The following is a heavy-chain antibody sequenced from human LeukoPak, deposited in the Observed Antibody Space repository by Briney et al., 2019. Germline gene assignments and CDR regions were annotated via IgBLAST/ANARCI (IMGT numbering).Heavy chain of an antibody. D-gene: IGHD6-13*01. V-gene: IGHV3-23*01. CDR3: AKYYSSSWIYYFDY. J-gene: IGHJ4*02. Sequence: GGSLRLSCAASGFTFSSYAMSWVRQAPGKGLEWVSAISGSVGSTYYADSVKGRFTISRDNSKNTLYLQMNSLRAEDTAVYYCAKYYSSSWIYYFDYWGQGTLVTVSS. CDR1: GFTFSSYA. CDR2: ISGSVGST.